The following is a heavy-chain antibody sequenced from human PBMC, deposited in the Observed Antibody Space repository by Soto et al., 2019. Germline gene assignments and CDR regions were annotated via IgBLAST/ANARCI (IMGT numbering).Heavy chain of an antibody. Sequence: SETLSLTCTVSGGSISSSSYYWGGIRQPPGKGLECIGSIYYSGSTYYKSSLKSRVTISVDTSKNQFSLKLSSVTAADTAVYYCARQNYDILTGPSFYYYYYMDVWGKGTTVTVSS. CDR1: GGSISSSSYY. D-gene: IGHD3-9*01. CDR3: ARQNYDILTGPSFYYYYYMDV. V-gene: IGHV4-39*07. J-gene: IGHJ6*03. CDR2: IYYSGST.